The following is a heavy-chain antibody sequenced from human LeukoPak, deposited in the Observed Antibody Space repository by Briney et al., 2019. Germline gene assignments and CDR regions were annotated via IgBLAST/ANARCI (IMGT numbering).Heavy chain of an antibody. D-gene: IGHD3-22*01. CDR2: ISAYNGNT. Sequence: VASVKVSCKASGYTFTSYGISWVRQAPGQGLEWMGWISAYNGNTNYAQKLQGRVTMTTDTSTSTAYMELRSLRSDDTAVYYCARESPDYYDSSTDYWGQGTLVTVSS. CDR3: ARESPDYYDSSTDY. CDR1: GYTFTSYG. J-gene: IGHJ4*02. V-gene: IGHV1-18*01.